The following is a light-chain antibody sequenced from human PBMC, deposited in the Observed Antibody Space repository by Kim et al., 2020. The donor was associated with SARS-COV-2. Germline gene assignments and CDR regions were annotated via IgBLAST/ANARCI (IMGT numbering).Light chain of an antibody. V-gene: IGLV4-69*01. J-gene: IGLJ3*02. CDR1: GGHSSYV. CDR2: VNSDGSH. Sequence: SVKLTCTLSGGHSSYVIAWHQQQPEKGPRYLMKVNSDGSHSKGDGIPDRFSGSSSGAERYLTISSLQSEDEADYYCQTWGTGIRVFGGGTKVTVL. CDR3: QTWGTGIRV.